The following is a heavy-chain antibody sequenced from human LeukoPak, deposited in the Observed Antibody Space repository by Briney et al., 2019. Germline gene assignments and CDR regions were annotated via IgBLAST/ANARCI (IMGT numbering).Heavy chain of an antibody. Sequence: GGSLGLSCAASGFTFSSYAISWVRQAPGKGLEWVSAISKSGDSTYYADSVKGRFTISRDNSKNTIYLQMNSLRVEDTAVYYCAKLSGWTGWFFDYWGQGTVVTVSS. CDR3: AKLSGWTGWFFDY. V-gene: IGHV3-23*01. J-gene: IGHJ4*02. CDR2: ISKSGDST. D-gene: IGHD6-19*01. CDR1: GFTFSSYA.